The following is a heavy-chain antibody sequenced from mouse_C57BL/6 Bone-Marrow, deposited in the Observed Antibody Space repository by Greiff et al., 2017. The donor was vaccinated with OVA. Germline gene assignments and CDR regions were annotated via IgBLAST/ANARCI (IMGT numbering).Heavy chain of an antibody. Sequence: VKLVESGPGLVAPSQSLSITCTVSGFSLTSYAISWVRQPPGKGLEWLGVIWTGGGTNYNSALKYRLSISKDNSKSQVFLKMNSLQTDDTARYYCARYDYDPFYYAMGYWGQGTSVTVSS. V-gene: IGHV2-9-1*01. CDR3: ARYDYDPFYYAMGY. J-gene: IGHJ4*01. CDR1: GFSLTSYA. D-gene: IGHD2-4*01. CDR2: IWTGGGT.